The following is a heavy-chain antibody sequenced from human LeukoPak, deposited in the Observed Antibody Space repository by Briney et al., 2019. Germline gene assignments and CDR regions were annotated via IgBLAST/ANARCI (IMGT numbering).Heavy chain of an antibody. CDR1: GGSMSSSSAY. CDR2: IYYSKNT. J-gene: IGHJ4*02. CDR3: VSPRGFSYGHFDY. Sequence: SETLSLTCTVSGGSMSSSSAYWGWIRQPPGKGLEWIGSIYYSKNTYYNPSLKSRVTISADTSKNQFSLTLGSVSATDTAVYYCVSPRGFSYGHFDYWGQGTLVTVSS. D-gene: IGHD5-18*01. V-gene: IGHV4-39*01.